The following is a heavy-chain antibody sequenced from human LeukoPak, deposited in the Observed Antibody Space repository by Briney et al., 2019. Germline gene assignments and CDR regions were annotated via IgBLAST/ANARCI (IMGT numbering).Heavy chain of an antibody. V-gene: IGHV4-4*02. CDR3: ARDPPSDSSTWYGDY. J-gene: IGHJ4*02. Sequence: SETLSLTCAVSGGSITSSTWWSWVRQSPGKGLEWIGEISQSVNTNYNPSLKSRVTISVDKSKNQLSLRLTSVSAADTAVYYCARDPPSDSSTWYGDYWGQGALVTVYS. CDR1: GGSITSSTW. D-gene: IGHD6-13*01. CDR2: ISQSVNT.